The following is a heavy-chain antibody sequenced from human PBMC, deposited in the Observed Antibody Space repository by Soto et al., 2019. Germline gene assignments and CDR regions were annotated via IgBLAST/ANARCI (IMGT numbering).Heavy chain of an antibody. Sequence: SETLSLTCAVSGYSITSSSFWGWIRQPPGKGLEWIGSIYLGGTTYYDPSLKSRVTISVDTSRNEFSLKLTSVTAADTAVYYCARPRPNFWPVDSWGQGPLVTVSS. CDR1: GYSITSSSF. J-gene: IGHJ4*02. V-gene: IGHV4-38-2*01. CDR2: IYLGGTT. CDR3: ARPRPNFWPVDS. D-gene: IGHD6-19*01.